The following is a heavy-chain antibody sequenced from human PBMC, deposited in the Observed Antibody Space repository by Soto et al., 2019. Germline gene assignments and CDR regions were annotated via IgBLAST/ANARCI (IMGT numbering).Heavy chain of an antibody. J-gene: IGHJ4*02. CDR3: SRGTYYPQSSGLRADY. V-gene: IGHV3-30*03. CDR2: ISSDGNHQ. D-gene: IGHD3-22*01. CDR1: GFMFKDYA. Sequence: GGSLRLSCATCGFMFKDYAMSWVRKAPDQGLEWVAMISSDGNHQFYVDNVRGRFTFSRDNSKNTLNLQMNSLRPEDTAVYYFSRGTYYPQSSGLRADYWGPRTVGTVAS.